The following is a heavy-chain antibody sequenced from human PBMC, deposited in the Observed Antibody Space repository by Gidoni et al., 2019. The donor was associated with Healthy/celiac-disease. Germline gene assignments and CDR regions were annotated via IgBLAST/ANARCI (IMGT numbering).Heavy chain of an antibody. CDR1: GYTCTGYY. CDR3: ARDFTYYYDSRGAFDI. CDR2: LNPNSGGT. V-gene: IGHV1-2*02. Sequence: AEVKKPGASVKVSCKASGYTCTGYYMHWVRQAPGQGLEWMGWLNPNSGGTNYAQKFQGRVTMTRDTSISTAYMELSRLRSDDTAVYYCARDFTYYYDSRGAFDIWGQGTMVTVSS. D-gene: IGHD3-22*01. J-gene: IGHJ3*02.